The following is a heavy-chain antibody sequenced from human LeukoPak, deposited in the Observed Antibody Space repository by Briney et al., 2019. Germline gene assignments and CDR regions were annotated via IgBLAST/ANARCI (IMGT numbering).Heavy chain of an antibody. D-gene: IGHD3-22*01. CDR3: ARGTGYYDSSGYYYSFHFDY. V-gene: IGHV3-7*01. CDR1: GFTFSSYW. J-gene: IGHJ4*02. CDR2: IKQDGSEK. Sequence: GGSLRLSCAASGFTFSSYWMSWVRQAPGKGLEWVANIKQDGSEKYYVDSVKGRFTISRDNAKNSLYLQMNSLRAEDTAVYYCARGTGYYDSSGYYYSFHFDYWGQGTLVTVSS.